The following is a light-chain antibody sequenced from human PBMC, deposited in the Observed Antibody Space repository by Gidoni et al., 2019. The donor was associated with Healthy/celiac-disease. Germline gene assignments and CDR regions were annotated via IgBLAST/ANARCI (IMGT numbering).Light chain of an antibody. CDR2: SNI. CDR3: AAWDDSLNGVV. V-gene: IGLV1-44*01. J-gene: IGLJ2*01. Sequence: TISCSGSSSNIGSNTVNWYQQLPGTAPKLLIYSNIQRPSGVPDRFSGSKSGTSASLAISGLQSEDEADYYCAAWDDSLNGVVFGGGTKLTVL. CDR1: SSNIGSNT.